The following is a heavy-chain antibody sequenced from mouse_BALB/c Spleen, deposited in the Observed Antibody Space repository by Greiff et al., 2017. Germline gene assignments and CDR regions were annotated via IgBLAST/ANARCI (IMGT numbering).Heavy chain of an antibody. Sequence: VQLQQSGPGLVQPSQCLSITCTVSGFSLTSYGVHWVRQSPGKGLEWLGVIWSGGSTDYNAAFISRLSIIKDNSNSQVFFKMNSLQANDTAIYYCARFSLNYYGSSDLDYWGQGTTVTVSS. V-gene: IGHV2-2*02. CDR3: ARFSLNYYGSSDLDY. D-gene: IGHD1-1*01. CDR1: GFSLTSYG. J-gene: IGHJ2*01. CDR2: IWSGGST.